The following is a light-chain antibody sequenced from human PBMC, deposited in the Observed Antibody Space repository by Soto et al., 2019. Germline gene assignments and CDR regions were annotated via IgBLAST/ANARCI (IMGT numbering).Light chain of an antibody. J-gene: IGKJ1*01. V-gene: IGKV1-39*01. Sequence: DIQMTQSPSSLSASVGDRVTITCRASQSINTYLNWYQQKPGKAPKFLIHAASSLQSGVPSRFSGSGSGTFFTLTIRSLQPEDVATYYCQQSYSIPWTFGQGTKVDIK. CDR1: QSINTY. CDR2: AAS. CDR3: QQSYSIPWT.